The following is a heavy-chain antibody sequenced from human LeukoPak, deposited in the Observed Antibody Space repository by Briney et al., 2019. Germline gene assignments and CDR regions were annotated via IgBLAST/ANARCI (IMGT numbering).Heavy chain of an antibody. CDR3: ANVDHQSVSVHY. CDR2: IFGSGAGT. CDR1: GFTFSSYV. D-gene: IGHD1-14*01. Sequence: GGSLRLSCAASGFTFSSYVMRWVRQAPGKGLEWVSTIFGSGAGTFYADSVKGRFTISRDNSKNTLYLQMNTLRADDTAVYYCANVDHQSVSVHYWGQGTQVTVSS. J-gene: IGHJ4*02. V-gene: IGHV3-23*01.